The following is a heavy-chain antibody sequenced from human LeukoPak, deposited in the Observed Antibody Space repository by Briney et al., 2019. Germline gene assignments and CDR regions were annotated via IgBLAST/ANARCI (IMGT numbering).Heavy chain of an antibody. CDR2: INPNSGGT. CDR3: ARGGGRSSSASDP. J-gene: IGHJ5*02. D-gene: IGHD6-6*01. V-gene: IGHV1-2*02. CDR1: GYTFTATY. Sequence: ASVKVSCKASGYTFTATYMHWVRQAPGQGLEWMGWINPNSGGTKYAQNFQGRVTMTRDTSISTAYMELSRLRSDDTAVYYCARGGGRSSSASDPWGQGTLVTVSS.